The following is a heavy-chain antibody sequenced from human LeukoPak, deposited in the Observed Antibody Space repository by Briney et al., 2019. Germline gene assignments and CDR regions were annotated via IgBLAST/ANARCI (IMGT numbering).Heavy chain of an antibody. CDR1: GFTFSSYG. CDR2: ISDSGSDT. CDR3: AKRVPYSSSSVYFDY. D-gene: IGHD6-6*01. Sequence: GGSLRLSCAVSGFTFSSYGMSSVRQAPGKGLEWVSAISDSGSDTYYADSVKGRFTISKDNSKNTLYLRMNSLRADDTAVYYCAKRVPYSSSSVYFDYWGQGTLVTVSS. J-gene: IGHJ4*02. V-gene: IGHV3-23*01.